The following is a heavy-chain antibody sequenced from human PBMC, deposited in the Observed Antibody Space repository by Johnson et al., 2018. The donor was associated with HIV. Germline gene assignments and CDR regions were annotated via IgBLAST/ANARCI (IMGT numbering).Heavy chain of an antibody. J-gene: IGHJ3*02. CDR3: ATSGSYDAFDI. CDR1: GFTVSSNY. Sequence: VQLVESGGGLIQPGGSLRLSCAASGFTVSSNYMSWVRQAPGKGLEWVSSISGGSTYYADSVKGRFTISRDNSKNTLYLQMNSLRAEDTAVYYCATSGSYDAFDIWGQGTMVTVSS. CDR2: ISGGST. V-gene: IGHV3-53*01. D-gene: IGHD1-26*01.